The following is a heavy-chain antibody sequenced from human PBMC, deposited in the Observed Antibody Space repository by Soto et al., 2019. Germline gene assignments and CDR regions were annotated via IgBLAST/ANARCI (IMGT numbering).Heavy chain of an antibody. D-gene: IGHD1-20*01. CDR1: GGTFSSYA. V-gene: IGHV1-69*13. CDR3: ARDFVVTGSYDAFDI. Sequence: SVKVSCKASGGTFSSYAISWLRQAPGQGLEWMGGIIPIFGTANYAQKFQGRVTITADESTSTAYMELSSLRSEDTAVYYCARDFVVTGSYDAFDIWGQGTMVTVSS. J-gene: IGHJ3*02. CDR2: IIPIFGTA.